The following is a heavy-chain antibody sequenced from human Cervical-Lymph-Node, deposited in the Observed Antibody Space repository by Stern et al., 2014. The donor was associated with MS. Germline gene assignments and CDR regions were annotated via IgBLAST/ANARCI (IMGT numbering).Heavy chain of an antibody. D-gene: IGHD2-15*01. V-gene: IGHV3-30-3*01. CDR2: LSNEGSKQ. CDR1: GFIFSSYA. Sequence: VQLVQSGGGVVQPGRSLRLSCAASGFIFSSYAMHWVRQAPGKGLDWVAFLSNEGSKQFYAHSVKGRFTISRDNSNNTLYLQMNSLRPEDTAVYYCARDTCRGGGCYFRYWGQGILITVSS. CDR3: ARDTCRGGGCYFRY. J-gene: IGHJ4*02.